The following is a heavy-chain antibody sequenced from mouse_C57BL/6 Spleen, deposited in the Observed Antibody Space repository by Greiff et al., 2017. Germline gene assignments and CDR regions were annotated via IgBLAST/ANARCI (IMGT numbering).Heavy chain of an antibody. CDR1: GYTFTSYW. J-gene: IGHJ2*01. D-gene: IGHD3-2*02. V-gene: IGHV1-64*01. Sequence: QVQLQQPGAELVKPGASVKLSCKASGYTFTSYWMHWVKQRPGQGLEWIGMIHPNSGSTNYNEKFKSKATLTVDKSSSTAYMQLSSLTSEYSAVYYCATAQATSYFDYWGQGTTLTVSS. CDR2: IHPNSGST. CDR3: ATAQATSYFDY.